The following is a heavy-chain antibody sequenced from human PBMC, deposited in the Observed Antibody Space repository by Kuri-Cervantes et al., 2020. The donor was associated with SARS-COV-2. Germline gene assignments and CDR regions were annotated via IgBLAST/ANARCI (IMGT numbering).Heavy chain of an antibody. V-gene: IGHV4-59*08. Sequence: STVSGGSTSSQYWSWIRQPPGKGLEWNGYIHYSGSTNYNPSPKRRVTISVDTSKNQFTLKLSSVTAADTAVNYCAGGLDFWSGSYTGPWGEADYYYYIDVCGKGTTVTVSS. J-gene: IGHJ6*03. CDR3: AGGLDFWSGSYTGPWGEADYYYYIDV. CDR1: GGSTSSQY. D-gene: IGHD3-3*01. CDR2: IHYSGST.